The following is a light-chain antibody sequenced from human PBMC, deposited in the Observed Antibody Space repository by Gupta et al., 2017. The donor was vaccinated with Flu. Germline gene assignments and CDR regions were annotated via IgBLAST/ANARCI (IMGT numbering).Light chain of an antibody. CDR1: HTVLSSSNNRNY. Sequence: LVETASINCRSSHTVLSSSNNRNYLAWYRQKPGQPPTLLIYWASTRESGIPDRFSGSGSETDFTLTISSLQAEDAAVYYCQQYHYTPFTFGQGTKLEIK. V-gene: IGKV4-1*01. J-gene: IGKJ2*01. CDR2: WAS. CDR3: QQYHYTPFT.